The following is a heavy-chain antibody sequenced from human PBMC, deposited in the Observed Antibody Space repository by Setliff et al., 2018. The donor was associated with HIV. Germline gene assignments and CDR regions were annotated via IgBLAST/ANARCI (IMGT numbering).Heavy chain of an antibody. CDR3: ARDPYCPNTCYEDFTFDS. D-gene: IGHD2-8*01. Sequence: TLSLTCTVSAGSISSGSYFWNWIRQPAGKGLEWIGRIYSSGITNYNPSLKSRLTISLDTSKNQFSLQVTSVTAADTAVYYCARDPYCPNTCYEDFTFDSWGQGTLVTVSS. J-gene: IGHJ4*02. CDR1: AGSISSGSYF. CDR2: IYSSGIT. V-gene: IGHV4-61*02.